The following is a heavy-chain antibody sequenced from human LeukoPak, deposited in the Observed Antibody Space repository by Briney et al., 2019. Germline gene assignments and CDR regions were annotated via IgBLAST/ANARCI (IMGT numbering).Heavy chain of an antibody. Sequence: SETLSLTCTVSGGSISSYYWSWIRQPPGKGLEWIGYSYYSGSTNYNPSLKSRVTISVDTSKNQFSLKLSSVTAADTAVYYCARSKVGIAAAGPRWFDPWGQGTLVTVSS. V-gene: IGHV4-59*01. J-gene: IGHJ5*02. CDR1: GGSISSYY. CDR3: ARSKVGIAAAGPRWFDP. D-gene: IGHD6-13*01. CDR2: SYYSGST.